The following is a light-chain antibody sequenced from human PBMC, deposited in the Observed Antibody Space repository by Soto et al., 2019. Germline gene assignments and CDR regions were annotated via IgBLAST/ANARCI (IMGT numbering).Light chain of an antibody. CDR1: SSDVGY. J-gene: IGLJ3*02. Sequence: QSALTQPASVSGSPGQSITISCTGTSSDVGYVSWYQQHPGKAPKFMIYDISNRPSGVSNRFSGSKSGNTASLTISGLQAEDEADYYCSTYTPSGTLVFGGGTKLTVL. CDR3: STYTPSGTLV. V-gene: IGLV2-14*01. CDR2: DIS.